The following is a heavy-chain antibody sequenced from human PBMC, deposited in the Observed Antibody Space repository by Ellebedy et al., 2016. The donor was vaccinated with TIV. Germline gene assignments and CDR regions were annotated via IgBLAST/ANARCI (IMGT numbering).Heavy chain of an antibody. CDR1: GFTFSDYY. J-gene: IGHJ4*02. CDR2: ISGSGSTI. CDR3: ARTAGTFPRYYFDY. V-gene: IGHV3-11*01. Sequence: GESLKISCAASGFTFSDYYMSWIRQAPGKGLEWVSYISGSGSTIYYADSVKGRFTISRDNAKNSLYLQMNSLRAEDTAVYYCARTAGTFPRYYFDYWGQGTLVTVSS. D-gene: IGHD6-13*01.